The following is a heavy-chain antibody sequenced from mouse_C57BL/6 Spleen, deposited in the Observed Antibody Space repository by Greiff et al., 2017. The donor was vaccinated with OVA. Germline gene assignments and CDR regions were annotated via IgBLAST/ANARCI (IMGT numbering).Heavy chain of an antibody. D-gene: IGHD2-2*01. V-gene: IGHV5-17*01. Sequence: EVQLVESGGGLVKPGGSLKLSCAASGFTFSDYGTHWVRQAPETGLEWVAYISSGSSTIYYADTVKGRFTISRDNAKNTLFLQMTSLRSEDTAMYYCARHGYYFDYWGQGTTLTVSS. J-gene: IGHJ2*01. CDR2: ISSGSSTI. CDR1: GFTFSDYG. CDR3: ARHGYYFDY.